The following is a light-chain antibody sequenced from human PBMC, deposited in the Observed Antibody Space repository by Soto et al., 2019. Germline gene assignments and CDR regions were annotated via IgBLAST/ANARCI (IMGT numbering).Light chain of an antibody. CDR1: QSVSSNY. J-gene: IGKJ1*01. Sequence: EIVLTQSPGTLSLSPGERATLSCRASQSVSSNYIAWYQQKPGQAPSLLIYGASSRATGIPDRVSGSGSGTDFTLTISRREPEDFAMYYCQQYGSSPRTFGQGTKVEIK. V-gene: IGKV3-20*01. CDR2: GAS. CDR3: QQYGSSPRT.